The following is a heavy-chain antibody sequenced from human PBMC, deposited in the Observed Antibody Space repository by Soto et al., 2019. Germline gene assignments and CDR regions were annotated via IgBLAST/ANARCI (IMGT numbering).Heavy chain of an antibody. V-gene: IGHV3-30*18. CDR2: ISNDGSDK. CDR3: AKDQGIAASHGID. J-gene: IGHJ3*01. D-gene: IGHD6-13*01. CDR1: GFTFNNYG. Sequence: QVQLVESGGGVVQPGRSLRLSCAASGFTFNNYGMHWVRQDPGKGLEWVAVISNDGSDKYYADSVKGRLTISRDNAKNTVYLQMNSLRAEDTAVYYCAKDQGIAASHGIDWGQGTMVTVSS.